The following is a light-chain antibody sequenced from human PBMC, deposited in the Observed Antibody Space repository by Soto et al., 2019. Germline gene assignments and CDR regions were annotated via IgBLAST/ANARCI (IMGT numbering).Light chain of an antibody. CDR1: SSDIGAYNY. CDR2: EVS. Sequence: QSALTQPPSASGSPGQSVTISCTGTSSDIGAYNYVSWYQQHPGKVPKLMIYEVSKRPSGVPDRSSASKSGNTASLTVSGLHAEYEADYYCSSHGGANNFYVFGTGTKLTVL. J-gene: IGLJ1*01. CDR3: SSHGGANNFYV. V-gene: IGLV2-8*01.